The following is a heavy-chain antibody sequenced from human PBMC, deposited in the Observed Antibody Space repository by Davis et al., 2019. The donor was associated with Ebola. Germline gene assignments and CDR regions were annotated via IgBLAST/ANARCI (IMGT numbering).Heavy chain of an antibody. J-gene: IGHJ4*02. CDR2: INPNSGGT. CDR1: GYTFTGYY. CDR3: AGRVGAGLGDDY. D-gene: IGHD1-26*01. V-gene: IGHV1-2*04. Sequence: ASVKVSCKASGYTFTGYYMHWVRQAPGQGLEWMGWINPNSGGTNYAQKFQGWVTMTRDTSISTAYMELRSLRSDDTAVYYCAGRVGAGLGDDYWGQGTLVTVSS.